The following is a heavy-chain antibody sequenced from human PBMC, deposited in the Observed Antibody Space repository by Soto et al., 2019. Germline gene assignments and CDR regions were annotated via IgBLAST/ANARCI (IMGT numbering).Heavy chain of an antibody. J-gene: IGHJ4*02. CDR1: GFTFSSYS. CDR2: ISSSSSYI. D-gene: IGHD2-2*01. V-gene: IGHV3-21*01. Sequence: EVQLVESGGGLVKPGGSLRLSCAASGFTFSSYSMNWVRQAPGKGLEWVSSISSSSSYIYYADSVKGRFTISRDNAKNSLYLQMNSLRDEDTDVYYCARDKAGIVVVPAAYDYWGQGTLVTVSS. CDR3: ARDKAGIVVVPAAYDY.